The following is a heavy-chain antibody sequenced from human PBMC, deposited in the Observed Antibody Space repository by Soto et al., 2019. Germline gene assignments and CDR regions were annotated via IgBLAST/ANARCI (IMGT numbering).Heavy chain of an antibody. D-gene: IGHD2-21*02. V-gene: IGHV1-3*01. CDR1: GYTFTSYA. J-gene: IGHJ4*02. CDR2: INAGNGNT. CDR3: ARSIVVVTAADY. Sequence: QVQLVQSGAEVKKPGASVKVSCKASGYTFTSYAMHWVRQAPGQRLEWMGWINAGNGNTKYSQKFQGRVTITRDTSASTAYMELSSPRSEDTAVDYCARSIVVVTAADYWGQGTLVTVSS.